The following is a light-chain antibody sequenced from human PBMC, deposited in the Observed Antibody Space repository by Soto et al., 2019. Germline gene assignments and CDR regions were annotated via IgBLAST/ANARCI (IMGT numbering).Light chain of an antibody. CDR1: QSVSNNY. CDR2: GAS. CDR3: QQYGTSPPLT. Sequence: EIVLMQSPGTLSFSPGERATLSCRASQSVSNNYVAWYQQKPGQAPRLLIAGASSRATGIPDRFSGSGSGTDFTLTISRLEPEDFAVYYWQQYGTSPPLTYGGGTTVDIK. J-gene: IGKJ4*01. V-gene: IGKV3-20*01.